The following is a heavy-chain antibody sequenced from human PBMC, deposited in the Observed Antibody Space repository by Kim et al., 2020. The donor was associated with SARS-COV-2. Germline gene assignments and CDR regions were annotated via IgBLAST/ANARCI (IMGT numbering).Heavy chain of an antibody. Sequence: GGSLRLSCTVSGFIFNKYAMHWVRQAPGKGLEWVAGFSLDSDRIDYADSVRGRFTVFRDSAKNSLILQMNSLRVEDTAHYYCGKDVVPGGLDVWGQGTTVPVSS. CDR3: GKDVVPGGLDV. D-gene: IGHD2-15*01. V-gene: IGHV3-9*01. J-gene: IGHJ6*02. CDR1: GFIFNKYA. CDR2: FSLDSDRI.